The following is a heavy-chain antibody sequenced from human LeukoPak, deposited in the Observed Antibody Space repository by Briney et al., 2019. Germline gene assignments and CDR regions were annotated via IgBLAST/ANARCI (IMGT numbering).Heavy chain of an antibody. V-gene: IGHV3-23*03. D-gene: IGHD3-16*01. CDR3: AKTYVWYYFDY. J-gene: IGHJ4*02. Sequence: PGGTLRLSCVASGFTFSTYGMSWVRQAPGKGLEWVSLIYSGGSTYYADSVKGRFTISRDNAKNSLYLQMNSLRAEDTAVYYCAKTYVWYYFDYWGQGILVTVSS. CDR1: GFTFSTYG. CDR2: IYSGGST.